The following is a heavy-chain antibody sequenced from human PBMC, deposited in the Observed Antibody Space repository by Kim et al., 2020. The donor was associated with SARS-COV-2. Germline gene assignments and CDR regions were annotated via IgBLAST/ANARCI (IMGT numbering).Heavy chain of an antibody. Sequence: SETLSLTCAVYGGSFSGYYWSWIRQPPGKGLEWMGEINHSGSTNYNPSLKSRVTISVDTSKNQFSLKLSSVTAADTAVYYCARTQQLVDYWGQGTLVTVSS. CDR2: INHSGST. V-gene: IGHV4-34*01. CDR1: GGSFSGYY. J-gene: IGHJ4*02. D-gene: IGHD6-13*01. CDR3: ARTQQLVDY.